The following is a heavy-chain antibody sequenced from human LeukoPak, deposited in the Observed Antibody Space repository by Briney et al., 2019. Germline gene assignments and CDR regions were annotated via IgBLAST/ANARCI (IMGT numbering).Heavy chain of an antibody. Sequence: KPGGSLRLSCAASGFTFSSYSINWVRQAQGKGLEWVSSISSSSSYIYYADSVKGRFTISRDKAENSLYLQMNSLRAEDTAIYYCAREGMVATFDYWGQGTLVTVSS. J-gene: IGHJ4*02. D-gene: IGHD5-12*01. CDR2: ISSSSSYI. CDR1: GFTFSSYS. V-gene: IGHV3-21*01. CDR3: AREGMVATFDY.